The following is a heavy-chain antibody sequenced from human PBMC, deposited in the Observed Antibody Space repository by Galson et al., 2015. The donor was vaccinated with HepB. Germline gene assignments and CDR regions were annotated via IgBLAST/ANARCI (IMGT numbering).Heavy chain of an antibody. CDR2: IKQDGSEK. V-gene: IGHV3-7*03. Sequence: SLRLSCAASGFTFSSYWMSWVRQAPGKGLEWVANIKQDGSEKYYVDSVKGRFTISRDNAKNSLYLQMNSLRAEDTAVYYCARDRKWLVHSTDYWGQGTLVTVSS. CDR3: ARDRKWLVHSTDY. J-gene: IGHJ4*02. D-gene: IGHD6-19*01. CDR1: GFTFSSYW.